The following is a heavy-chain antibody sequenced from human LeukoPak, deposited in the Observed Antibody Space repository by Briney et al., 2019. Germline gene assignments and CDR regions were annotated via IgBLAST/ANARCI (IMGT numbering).Heavy chain of an antibody. Sequence: GGSLRLSCAASGFTFSNYAMSWVRQAPGKGLEWVSSISGSGGSTYYADSVKGRFTISRDNSKNTLYLQMNSLRAEDTAVYYCAKQLIIVGATLFDYWGQGTLVTVSS. CDR3: AKQLIIVGATLFDY. CDR2: ISGSGGST. V-gene: IGHV3-23*01. D-gene: IGHD1-26*01. CDR1: GFTFSNYA. J-gene: IGHJ4*02.